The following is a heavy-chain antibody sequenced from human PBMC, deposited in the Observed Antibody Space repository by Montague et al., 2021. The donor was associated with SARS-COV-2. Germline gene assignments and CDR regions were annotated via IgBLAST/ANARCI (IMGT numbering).Heavy chain of an antibody. J-gene: IGHJ4*02. D-gene: IGHD3-22*01. CDR1: GFTFSSYW. V-gene: IGHV3-74*01. CDR2: ISSDGSRR. Sequence: YLRLSCAASGFTFSSYWMYLVRQAPGKGLVWVSHISSDGSRRRYADSVKGRFTISRDNAKNTLYLQMNSLRAEDTAVYHCARDGEIVAVGYYFDSWGQGTLVTASS. CDR3: ARDGEIVAVGYYFDS.